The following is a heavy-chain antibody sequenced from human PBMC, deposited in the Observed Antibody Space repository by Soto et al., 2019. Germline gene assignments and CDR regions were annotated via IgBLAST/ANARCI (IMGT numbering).Heavy chain of an antibody. CDR2: ISTSGGST. Sequence: EVQLLESGGGLVQPGGSRRLSCAASGFTFSTYGMSWIRQAPGQGLEWVSSISTSGGSTFYAESVKGRFTISRDNSKNTLNLQMNSLRAEATAVYYCSKDKMYIAEPYGMDVWGQGTTVTVSS. J-gene: IGHJ6*02. V-gene: IGHV3-23*01. CDR3: SKDKMYIAEPYGMDV. D-gene: IGHD6-13*01. CDR1: GFTFSTYG.